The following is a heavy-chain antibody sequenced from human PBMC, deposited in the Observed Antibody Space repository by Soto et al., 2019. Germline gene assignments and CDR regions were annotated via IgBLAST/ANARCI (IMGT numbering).Heavy chain of an antibody. CDR2: INSDGSST. CDR1: GFTFSSYW. V-gene: IGHV3-74*01. CDR3: ARGKLVVPAAILSQEFDY. D-gene: IGHD2-2*02. J-gene: IGHJ4*01. Sequence: GGSLRLSCAASGFTFSSYWMHWVRQAPGKGLVWVSRINSDGSSTSYAASVKGRFTISRDNAKNTLYLQMNSLRAEDTAVYYCARGKLVVPAAILSQEFDYWGHGTLVTVSS.